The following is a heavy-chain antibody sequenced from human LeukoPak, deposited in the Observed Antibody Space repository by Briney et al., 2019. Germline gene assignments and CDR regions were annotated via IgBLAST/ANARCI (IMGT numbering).Heavy chain of an antibody. CDR3: ARGDCGDYWTDY. J-gene: IGHJ4*02. D-gene: IGHD4-17*01. Sequence: ASVKVSCKASGYTFIGYFMHWVRQAPGQGLEWMGWINPNSGGTKYAQKFQGRVTMTRDTSISTAYMEVSRLTSDDTAVYFCARGDCGDYWTDYWGQGTLVTVSS. CDR1: GYTFIGYF. CDR2: INPNSGGT. V-gene: IGHV1-2*02.